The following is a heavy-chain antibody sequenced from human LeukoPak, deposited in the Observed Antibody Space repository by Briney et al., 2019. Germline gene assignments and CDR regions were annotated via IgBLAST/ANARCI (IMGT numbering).Heavy chain of an antibody. Sequence: PSETLSFTCTVSGYSISSGYYWGWIRPPPGKGLEWIGSIYHSGSTYYNPSLKSRVTISVDTSKNQFSLKLNSVTAADTAVYYCARDPLTSSWYSVGTYYYYGMDVWGQGTTVTVSS. CDR1: GYSISSGYY. V-gene: IGHV4-38-2*02. CDR3: ARDPLTSSWYSVGTYYYYGMDV. J-gene: IGHJ6*02. D-gene: IGHD6-13*01. CDR2: IYHSGST.